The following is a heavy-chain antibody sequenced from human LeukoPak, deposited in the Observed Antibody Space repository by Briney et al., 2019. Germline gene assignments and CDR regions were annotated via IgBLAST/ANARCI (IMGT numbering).Heavy chain of an antibody. CDR3: ARTLGFGELSG. J-gene: IGHJ4*02. CDR2: IGWDYDK. CDR1: GYSLRTSGMC. D-gene: IGHD3-10*01. Sequence: SVPALVKPTQTLTLTCTFSGYSLRTSGMCVSWIRKPPGKALEWLARIGWDYDKYYSTSLKTRLTISNDTSKNQVVLTMTNMDPVDTATYYCARTLGFGELSGWGQGTLVTVSS. V-gene: IGHV2-70*11.